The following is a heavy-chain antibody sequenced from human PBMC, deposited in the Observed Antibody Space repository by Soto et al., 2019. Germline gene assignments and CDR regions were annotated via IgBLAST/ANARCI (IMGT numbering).Heavy chain of an antibody. Sequence: ASVKVSCKASGGTFDNYAVSWVLQAPGQGLEWMGGIIPMFETVNYAQRFQGRLTIAADESTSTAYMELTSLTSADTAIYFCARGLRTGNYGMDVWGQGTTVTVSS. CDR3: ARGLRTGNYGMDV. V-gene: IGHV1-69*13. CDR1: GGTFDNYA. J-gene: IGHJ6*02. D-gene: IGHD2-15*01. CDR2: IIPMFETV.